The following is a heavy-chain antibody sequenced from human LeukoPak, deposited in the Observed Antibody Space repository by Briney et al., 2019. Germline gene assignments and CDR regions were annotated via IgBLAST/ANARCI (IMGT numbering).Heavy chain of an antibody. CDR3: AKDRSGPAEH. CDR1: GFSFSSYG. V-gene: IGHV3-30*02. CDR2: IQYDGNNE. Sequence: GGSLRLSCAASGFSFSSYGMHWVRQAPGKGLEWVAFIQYDGNNEYYADSVKGRFTISRDNSRNTLYLQMNSLRAEDTAVYYCAKDRSGPAEHWGQGTLVTVSS. J-gene: IGHJ1*01.